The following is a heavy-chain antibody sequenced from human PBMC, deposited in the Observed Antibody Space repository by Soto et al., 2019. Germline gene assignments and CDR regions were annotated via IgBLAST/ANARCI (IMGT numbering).Heavy chain of an antibody. D-gene: IGHD6-6*01. CDR3: AKLGAYSTSAIAS. J-gene: IGHJ4*02. CDR2: ISASAATT. CDR1: GFTFSSYA. Sequence: PGGSLRLSCAPSGFTFSSYAMSWVRQAPGKGLEWVSAISASAATTYYADSVKGRFTISRDNSKNTLYVQMNSLRAEDTAIYYCAKLGAYSTSAIASWGQGALVTVSS. V-gene: IGHV3-23*01.